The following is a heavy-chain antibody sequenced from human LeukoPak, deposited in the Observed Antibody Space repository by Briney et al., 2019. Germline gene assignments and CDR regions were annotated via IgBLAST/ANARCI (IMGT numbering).Heavy chain of an antibody. CDR1: GGSISSSSYY. D-gene: IGHD2-15*01. J-gene: IGHJ5*02. V-gene: IGHV4-39*01. CDR3: ARRLYGSPYNWFDP. Sequence: PSETLSLTCTVSGGSISSSSYYWGWIRQPPGKGLEWIGSIYYSGSTYYNPSLKSRVTISVDTSKNQFSMKLSSVTAADTAVYYCARRLYGSPYNWFDPWGQGTLVTVSS. CDR2: IYYSGST.